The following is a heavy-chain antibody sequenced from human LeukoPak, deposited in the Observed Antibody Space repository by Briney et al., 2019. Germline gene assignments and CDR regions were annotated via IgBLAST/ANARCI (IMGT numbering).Heavy chain of an antibody. CDR2: IYSSGYT. J-gene: IGHJ5*02. CDR1: GDSFSTSYY. Sequence: SETLSLTCTVSGDSFSTSYYWGWVRQPPGKGLELIGSIYSSGYTYYNPSLKSRVTRSVDKSENQFSLKLSSVTAADTAVYYCARGDTSGPRPHFDPWGQGTLVTVSS. D-gene: IGHD3-22*01. CDR3: ARGDTSGPRPHFDP. V-gene: IGHV4-39*01.